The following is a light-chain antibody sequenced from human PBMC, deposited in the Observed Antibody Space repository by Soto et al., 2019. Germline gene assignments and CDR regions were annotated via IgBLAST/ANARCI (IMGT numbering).Light chain of an antibody. CDR3: QQLFDYPLT. J-gene: IGKJ4*01. CDR2: AAS. Sequence: ILVNQSPASLSASVGDRVTITCRASQGIRNDLGWYQQKPGKAPKLLIYAASSLQSGVPSRFSGGGSGTEFTLTISSLQPEDFATYYCQQLFDYPLTFGGGTKVDIK. CDR1: QGIRND. V-gene: IGKV1-17*01.